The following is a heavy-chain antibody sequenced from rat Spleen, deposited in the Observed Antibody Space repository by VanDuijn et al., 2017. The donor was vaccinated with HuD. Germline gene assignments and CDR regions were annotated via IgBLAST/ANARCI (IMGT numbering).Heavy chain of an antibody. Sequence: EVQLVESGGGLVQPGRSLKLSCVASGFTFNDYWMTWIRQAPGKGLDWIASIINTGGSTYYPDSVKGRFTISRDNAKSTLYLQMNSLRSEDTATYYCTRVNTMGHGMEAWGQGASVTVSS. J-gene: IGHJ4*01. CDR1: GFTFNDYW. V-gene: IGHV5-31*01. CDR3: TRVNTMGHGMEA. CDR2: IINTGGST. D-gene: IGHD1-7*01.